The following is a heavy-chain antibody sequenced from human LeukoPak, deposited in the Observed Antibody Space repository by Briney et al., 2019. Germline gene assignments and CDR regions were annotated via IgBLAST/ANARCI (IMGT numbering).Heavy chain of an antibody. D-gene: IGHD3-10*01. Sequence: PGGSLRLSCAASGFTFSNFAMNWVRQTPGKGLEWVSGISGSGEDSNHADSVTGRFIISRENSKNTLYLQMNSLRADDTAVYYCATNYDGSREAFDVWGQGTVVTVSS. CDR2: ISGSGEDS. J-gene: IGHJ3*01. CDR1: GFTFSNFA. V-gene: IGHV3-23*01. CDR3: ATNYDGSREAFDV.